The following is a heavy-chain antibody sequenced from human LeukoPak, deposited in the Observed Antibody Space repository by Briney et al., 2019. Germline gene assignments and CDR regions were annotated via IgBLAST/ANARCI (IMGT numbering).Heavy chain of an antibody. CDR2: ISYDGSNK. J-gene: IGHJ4*02. V-gene: IGHV3-30-3*01. Sequence: GRSLRLSCAASGFTFSSYAMHWVRQAPGKGLEWVAVISYDGSNKYYADSVKGRFTISRDNSKNTLYLQMNSLRAEDTAVYYCARSYITMIVVVTYFDYWGQGTLVTVSS. CDR1: GFTFSSYA. D-gene: IGHD3-22*01. CDR3: ARSYITMIVVVTYFDY.